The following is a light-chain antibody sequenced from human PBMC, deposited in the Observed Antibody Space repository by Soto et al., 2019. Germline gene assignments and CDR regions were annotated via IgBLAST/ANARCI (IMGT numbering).Light chain of an antibody. CDR3: SSYAGGNNLV. Sequence: QSALTQPPSSSGSPGQSVTISCTGTSSDVGGYNYVAWYQQHPGKAPKLMIYEVSNRPSGVPDRFSGSKSGNKASLTVSGLQAEYEADYYCSSYAGGNNLVFGGGTKVTVL. J-gene: IGLJ3*02. CDR2: EVS. CDR1: SSDVGGYNY. V-gene: IGLV2-8*01.